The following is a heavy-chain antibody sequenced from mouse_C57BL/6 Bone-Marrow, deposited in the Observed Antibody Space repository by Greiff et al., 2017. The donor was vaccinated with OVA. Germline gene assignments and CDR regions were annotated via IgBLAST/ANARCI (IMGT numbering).Heavy chain of an antibody. CDR3: ARWVRPYDYAMDY. D-gene: IGHD2-14*01. CDR2: IHPNSGST. J-gene: IGHJ4*01. V-gene: IGHV1-64*01. CDR1: GYTFTSYW. Sequence: QVQLQQPGAELVKPGASVKLSCKASGYTFTSYWMHWVKQRPGQGLEWIGMIHPNSGSTNYNEKFKSKATLTVDKSSRTAYMQLSSLTSEDSAVYYCARWVRPYDYAMDYWGQGTSVTVSS.